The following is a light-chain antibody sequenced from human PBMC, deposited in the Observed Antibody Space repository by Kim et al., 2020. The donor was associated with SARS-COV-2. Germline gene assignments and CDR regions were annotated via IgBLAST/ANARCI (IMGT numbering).Light chain of an antibody. CDR1: INNAGNQG. CDR3: SAWDSSLSDWV. J-gene: IGLJ3*02. V-gene: IGLV10-54*01. Sequence: QTPPLTCTGNINNAGNQGAVWLPQHQGHPPKLLSYSNNRRPSGISERVSAYRSGTSASLTITGLQPEDEADYYCSAWDSSLSDWVFGGGTQLTVL. CDR2: SNN.